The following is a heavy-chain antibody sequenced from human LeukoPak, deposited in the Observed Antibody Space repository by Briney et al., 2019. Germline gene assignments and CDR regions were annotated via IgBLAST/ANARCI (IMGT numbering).Heavy chain of an antibody. V-gene: IGHV3-23*01. CDR1: GFIFSSYA. CDR3: AKDRSCINDECHGDFDY. Sequence: GGSLRLSCAASGFIFSSYAMSWVRQAPGKGLEWVSNISGSGGSTYYADSVKGRFTISRDNSKNTVYLQMNSLRAEDTAVYYCAKDRSCINDECHGDFDYWGQGTLVTVSS. J-gene: IGHJ4*02. D-gene: IGHD2-8*01. CDR2: ISGSGGST.